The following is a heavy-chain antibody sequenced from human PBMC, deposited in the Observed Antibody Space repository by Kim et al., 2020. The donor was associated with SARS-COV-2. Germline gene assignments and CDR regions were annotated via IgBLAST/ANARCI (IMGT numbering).Heavy chain of an antibody. D-gene: IGHD3-10*01. J-gene: IGHJ2*01. Sequence: SETLSLTCAVYGGSFSGYYWSWIRQPPGKGLEWIGEINHSGSTNYNPSLKSRVTISVDTSKNQFSLKLSSVTAADTAVYYCARGPSHTMVRGVKSNRLPPYWYFDLWGRGTLVTVSS. CDR1: GGSFSGYY. CDR2: INHSGST. CDR3: ARGPSHTMVRGVKSNRLPPYWYFDL. V-gene: IGHV4-34*01.